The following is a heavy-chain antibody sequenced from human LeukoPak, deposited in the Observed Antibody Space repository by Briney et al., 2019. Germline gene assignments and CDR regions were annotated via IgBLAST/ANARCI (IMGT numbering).Heavy chain of an antibody. D-gene: IGHD4-23*01. J-gene: IGHJ6*02. V-gene: IGHV3-13*01. CDR2: IGTAGDT. CDR3: ARTANHYGGNSMSWGRDYYYGMDV. Sequence: GGSLRLSCAASGFTFSSYDMHWVRQATGKGLEWVSAIGTAGDTYYPGSVKGRFTISRENAKNSLYLQMNSLRAADTAVYYCARTANHYGGNSMSWGRDYYYGMDVWGQGTTVTVSS. CDR1: GFTFSSYD.